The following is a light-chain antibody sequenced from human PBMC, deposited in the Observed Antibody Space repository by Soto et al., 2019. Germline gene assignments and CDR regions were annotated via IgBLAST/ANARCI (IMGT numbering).Light chain of an antibody. Sequence: QSALTQPPSASGSPGQSVTISCTGTSSDIGGYNYVSWYQQHPGKAPKLMIYEVSKRPSGVPDRFSGSKSGNTASLTVSGLQAEDEAYYCCSSYAGSNNFVVFGGGTKVTVL. CDR2: EVS. V-gene: IGLV2-8*01. J-gene: IGLJ2*01. CDR3: SSYAGSNNFVV. CDR1: SSDIGGYNY.